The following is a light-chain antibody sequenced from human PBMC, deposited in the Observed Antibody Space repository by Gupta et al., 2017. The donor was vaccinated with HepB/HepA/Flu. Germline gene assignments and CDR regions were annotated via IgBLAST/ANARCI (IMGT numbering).Light chain of an antibody. Sequence: IQMPQSPSSPSSSVGDRVTITCQATHDIKTFLNWFQQKSGKAPRLLMYGASNLESGVPPRFSGSGSGTQFSLTITNLQPEDIASYVCQQYDHLPYTFGQGT. CDR2: GAS. V-gene: IGKV1-33*01. J-gene: IGKJ2*01. CDR3: QQYDHLPYT. CDR1: HDIKTF.